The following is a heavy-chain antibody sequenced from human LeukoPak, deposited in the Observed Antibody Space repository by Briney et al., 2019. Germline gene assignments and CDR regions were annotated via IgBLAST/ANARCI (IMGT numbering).Heavy chain of an antibody. D-gene: IGHD1-14*01. Sequence: GGSLRLSCAASGFTFRNYNMNWVRQAPGKGLEWVSSINSSSGYIYYADSVKGRFTISRDNAKNSLYLQMNSLRAEDTAVYYCATRGVTEAHTFDIWGQGTMVTVSS. CDR2: INSSSGYI. J-gene: IGHJ3*02. CDR3: ATRGVTEAHTFDI. CDR1: GFTFRNYN. V-gene: IGHV3-21*01.